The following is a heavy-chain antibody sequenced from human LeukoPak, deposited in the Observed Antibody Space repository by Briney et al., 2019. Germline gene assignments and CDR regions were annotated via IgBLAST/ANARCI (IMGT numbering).Heavy chain of an antibody. CDR2: IYTSGST. V-gene: IGHV4-4*07. CDR1: GGSISSYY. CDR3: AGLRITMVRGVI. D-gene: IGHD3-10*01. Sequence: SETLSLTCTVSGGSISSYYWSWIRQPPGKGLEWIGRIYTSGSTNYNPSLKSRVTMSVDTSKNQFSLKLSSVTAADTAVYYCAGLRITMVRGVIWGQGTLVTVSS. J-gene: IGHJ4*02.